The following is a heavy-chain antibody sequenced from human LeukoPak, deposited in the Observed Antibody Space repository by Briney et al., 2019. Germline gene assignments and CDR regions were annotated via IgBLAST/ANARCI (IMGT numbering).Heavy chain of an antibody. D-gene: IGHD1/OR15-1a*01. V-gene: IGHV4-59*01. CDR1: GGSISGYY. CDR2: IYYSGSI. CDR3: VRNTLGHYDAFDI. Sequence: SETLSLTCTVSGGSISGYYWSWIRQPPGKGLEWIGYIYYSGSINYNSSPKSRVTISVDTSRNQFSLKLSSMTAADTAVYYCVRNTLGHYDAFDIWGQGTMVTVSS. J-gene: IGHJ3*02.